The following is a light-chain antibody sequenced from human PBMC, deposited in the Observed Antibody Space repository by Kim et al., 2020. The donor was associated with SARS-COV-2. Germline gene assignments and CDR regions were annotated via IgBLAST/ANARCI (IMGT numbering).Light chain of an antibody. CDR3: QLRSNLPPIT. V-gene: IGKV3-11*01. Sequence: PGESAPLSCRASPAISTYLAWYPLKPGQAPRLLIYDASNRAAGIPARFSGSGSGTDFTLTISGLAPEDFAVYYCQLRSNLPPITFGQGTRLEIK. J-gene: IGKJ5*01. CDR1: PAISTY. CDR2: DAS.